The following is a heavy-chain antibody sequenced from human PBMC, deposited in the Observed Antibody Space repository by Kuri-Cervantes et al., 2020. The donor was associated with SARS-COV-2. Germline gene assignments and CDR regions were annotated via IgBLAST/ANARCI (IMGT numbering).Heavy chain of an antibody. V-gene: IGHV1-2*02. CDR3: ARDSVGHYDRKDAFDI. Sequence: ASVKVSCKASGYTFTGYYMHWVRQAPGQGLEWMGWINPNSGGTNYAQKFQGRVTMTRDTSISTAYMELSRLRSEDTAVYYCARDSVGHYDRKDAFDIWGQGTMVTVSS. CDR2: INPNSGGT. D-gene: IGHD3-22*01. CDR1: GYTFTGYY. J-gene: IGHJ3*02.